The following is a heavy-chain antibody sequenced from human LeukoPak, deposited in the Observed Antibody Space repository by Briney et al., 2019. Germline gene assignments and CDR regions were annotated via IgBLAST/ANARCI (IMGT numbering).Heavy chain of an antibody. J-gene: IGHJ3*02. V-gene: IGHV3-23*01. CDR1: GFTFSSYG. CDR2: ISGSGGST. CDR3: AYYYGSGSWDAFDI. Sequence: PGGSLRLSCAVSGFTFSSYGMSWVRQAPGKGLEWVSAISGSGGSTYYADSVKGRFTISRDNSKNTLYLQMNSLRAEDTAVYYCAYYYGSGSWDAFDIWGQGTMVTVSS. D-gene: IGHD3-10*01.